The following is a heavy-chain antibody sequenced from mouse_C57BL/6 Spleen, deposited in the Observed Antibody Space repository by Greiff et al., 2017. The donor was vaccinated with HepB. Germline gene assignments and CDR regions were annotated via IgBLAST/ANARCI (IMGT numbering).Heavy chain of an antibody. Sequence: QVQLQQPGTELVKPGASVKLSCKASGYTFTSYWMHWVKQRPGQGLEWIGNINPSNGGTNYNEKFKRQATLTVDKSSSTAYMQLSSLTSEDSAVYFCARDGGPQGYFDVGGTGTTVTVFS. CDR1: GYTFTSYW. J-gene: IGHJ1*03. CDR3: ARDGGPQGYFDV. V-gene: IGHV1-53*01. CDR2: INPSNGGT. D-gene: IGHD2-3*01.